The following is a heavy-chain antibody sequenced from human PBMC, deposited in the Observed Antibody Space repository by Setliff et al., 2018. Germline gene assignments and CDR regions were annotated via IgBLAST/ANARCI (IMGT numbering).Heavy chain of an antibody. J-gene: IGHJ4*02. CDR1: GGSISSGGFY. D-gene: IGHD3-10*01. CDR3: ARESATIGEFPLYYFDK. CDR2: SHTGGAT. V-gene: IGHV4-61*09. Sequence: SETLSLTCSVSGGSISSGGFYWSWLRQSAGRGLEWIGHSHTGGATDSNLSLKSRVTISLDSSKNQFSLRLSSVTAADAAVYFCARESATIGEFPLYYFDKWGQGIPVTVSS.